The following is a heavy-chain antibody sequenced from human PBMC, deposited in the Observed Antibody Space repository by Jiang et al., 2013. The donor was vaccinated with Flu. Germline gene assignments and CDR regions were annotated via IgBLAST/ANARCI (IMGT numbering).Heavy chain of an antibody. CDR1: GGSFLVVTT. V-gene: IGHV4-34*01. J-gene: IGHJ4*02. CDR3: ARGGRGAYYQILTGYQPGFDY. Sequence: SLTCAVYGGSFLVVTTGGLDPPAPHGKGAGVDWGNPSYGNTNYNPSLKSRVAMSVDTSKNQVSLKLSSVTAADTAVYYCARGGRGAYYQILTGYQPGFDYWGQGILVTVSS. D-gene: IGHD3-9*01. CDR2: PSYGNT.